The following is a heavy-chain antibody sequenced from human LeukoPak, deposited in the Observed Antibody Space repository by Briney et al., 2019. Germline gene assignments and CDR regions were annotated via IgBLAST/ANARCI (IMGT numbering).Heavy chain of an antibody. CDR3: ARGGSSYPNYFVS. D-gene: IGHD6-6*01. CDR1: GFAFSSFA. J-gene: IGHJ4*02. Sequence: GGSLRLSCAASGFAFSSFAMTWVRQAPGKGLEWVSAITSSGDTTFYADSVKGRFTISRDNSENTVYVQMKSLRAEDTAVYYCARGGSSYPNYFVSWGQGTLVTVSS. V-gene: IGHV3-23*01. CDR2: ITSSGDTT.